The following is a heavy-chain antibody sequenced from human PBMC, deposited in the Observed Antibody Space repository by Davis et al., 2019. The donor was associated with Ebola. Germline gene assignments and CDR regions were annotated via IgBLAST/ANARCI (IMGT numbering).Heavy chain of an antibody. V-gene: IGHV1-18*01. CDR3: AREWCGYHGSGSCGMDV. CDR1: GYTFTNYG. Sequence: AASVKVSCKASGYTFTNYGITWVRQAPGQGLEWMGWISAYNGNTNYAQKLQGRVTMTTDTSTSTAYMELRSLRSDDTAVYYCAREWCGYHGSGSCGMDVWGKGTTVTVSS. CDR2: ISAYNGNT. D-gene: IGHD3-10*01. J-gene: IGHJ6*04.